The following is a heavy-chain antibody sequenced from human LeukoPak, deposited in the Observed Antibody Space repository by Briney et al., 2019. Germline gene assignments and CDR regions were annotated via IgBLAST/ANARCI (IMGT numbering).Heavy chain of an antibody. V-gene: IGHV1-58*02. CDR3: AAARIVGATEGVFDY. Sequence: SVKVSCKASGFTFTSSAMQWVRQARGQRLEWIGWIAVGSGNTNYAQKFQERVTITRDMSTSTAYMELSSLRSEDTAVYYCAAARIVGATEGVFDYWGQGTLVTVSS. J-gene: IGHJ4*02. D-gene: IGHD1-26*01. CDR1: GFTFTSSA. CDR2: IAVGSGNT.